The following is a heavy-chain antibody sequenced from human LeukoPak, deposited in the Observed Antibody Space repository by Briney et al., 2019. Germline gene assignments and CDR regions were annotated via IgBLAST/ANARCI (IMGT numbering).Heavy chain of an antibody. CDR1: GGSISSSSYY. Sequence: SETLSLTCTVSGGSISSSSYYWGWIRQPPGKGLEWIGSIYYSGSTYYNPSLKSRVTISVDTSKNQFSLKLSSVTAADTAVYYCAGHFYDFWSGYYSTDNWFDPWGQGTLVTVSS. D-gene: IGHD3-3*01. J-gene: IGHJ5*02. CDR2: IYYSGST. CDR3: AGHFYDFWSGYYSTDNWFDP. V-gene: IGHV4-39*01.